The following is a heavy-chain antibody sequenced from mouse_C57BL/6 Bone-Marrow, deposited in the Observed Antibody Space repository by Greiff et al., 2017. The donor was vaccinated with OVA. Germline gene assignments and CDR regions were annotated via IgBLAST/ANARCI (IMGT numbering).Heavy chain of an antibody. V-gene: IGHV5-16*01. CDR1: GFTFSDYY. J-gene: IGHJ1*03. CDR2: INYDGSST. CDR3: ARNYFYWYFDV. Sequence: EVQVVESEGGLVQPGSSMKLSCTASGFTFSDYYMAWVRQVPEKGLEWVANINYDGSSTYYLDSLKSRFIISRDNAKNILYLQMSSLKSEDTATYYCARNYFYWYFDVWGTGTTVTVSS. D-gene: IGHD2-1*01.